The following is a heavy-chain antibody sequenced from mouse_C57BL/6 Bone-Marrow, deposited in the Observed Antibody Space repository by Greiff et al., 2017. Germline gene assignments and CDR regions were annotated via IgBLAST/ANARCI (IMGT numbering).Heavy chain of an antibody. Sequence: VQLQQSGAELARPGASVKLSCKASGYTFTSYGISWVKQRTGQGLEWIGEIYPRSGNTYYNEKFKGKATLTADNSSSTAYMELRSLTSEDSAVYFCARLGPRAWFAYWGQGTLVTVSA. V-gene: IGHV1-81*01. CDR3: ARLGPRAWFAY. CDR1: GYTFTSYG. CDR2: IYPRSGNT. J-gene: IGHJ3*01.